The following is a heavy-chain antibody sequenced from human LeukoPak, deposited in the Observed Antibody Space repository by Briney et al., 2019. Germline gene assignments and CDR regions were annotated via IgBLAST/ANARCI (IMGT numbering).Heavy chain of an antibody. CDR2: INHSGST. CDR3: ARGRDYYGSGAHYYMDV. J-gene: IGHJ6*03. Sequence: SETLSLTCAVYGGSFSGYYWSWIRQPPGKGLEWIGEINHSGSTNYNPSLKSRVTISVDTSKNQFSLKLSPVTAADTAVYYCARGRDYYGSGAHYYMDVWGKGTTVTVSS. CDR1: GGSFSGYY. D-gene: IGHD3-10*01. V-gene: IGHV4-34*01.